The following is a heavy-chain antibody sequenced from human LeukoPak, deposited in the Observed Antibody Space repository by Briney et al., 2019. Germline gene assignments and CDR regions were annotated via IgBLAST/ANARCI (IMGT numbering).Heavy chain of an antibody. V-gene: IGHV3-43*02. CDR1: GFTFDDYA. J-gene: IGHJ4*01. CDR2: ISGDGGST. CDR3: AKGSGIAVAGYFDY. Sequence: GGSLRLSSAASGFTFDDYAIHWVRPAPRDGLEWVSLISGDGGSTFNATSVKGRFTIYRENSKNSLYLQMNSLRIEDTALYFCAKGSGIAVAGYFDYWGHGTLVTVSS. D-gene: IGHD6-19*01.